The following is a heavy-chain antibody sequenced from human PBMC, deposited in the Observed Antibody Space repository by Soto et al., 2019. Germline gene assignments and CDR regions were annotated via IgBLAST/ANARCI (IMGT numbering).Heavy chain of an antibody. CDR3: ARVRRRSYQTAYYYMDV. J-gene: IGHJ6*03. CDR1: GGSISSYY. CDR2: IYYSGST. Sequence: SETLSLTCTVSGGSISSYYWSWIRQPPGKGLEWIGYIYYSGSTNYNPSLKSRVTISVDTSKNQFSLKLSSVTAADTAVYYCARVRRRSYQTAYYYMDVWGKGTTVTVSS. D-gene: IGHD3-16*02. V-gene: IGHV4-59*01.